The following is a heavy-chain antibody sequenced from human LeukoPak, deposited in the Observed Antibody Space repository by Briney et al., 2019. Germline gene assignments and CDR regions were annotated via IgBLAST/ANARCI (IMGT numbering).Heavy chain of an antibody. J-gene: IGHJ4*02. CDR3: ARAMVRVLSDY. CDR1: GGSVSSGSYY. Sequence: SVTLSLTCTVSGGSVSSGSYYWSWIRQPPGKGLEWIGYICYSGSTNYNPSLKSRVTISVDTSKNQFSLKLSSVTAADTAVYYCARAMVRVLSDYWGQGTLVTVSS. D-gene: IGHD3-10*01. V-gene: IGHV4-61*01. CDR2: ICYSGST.